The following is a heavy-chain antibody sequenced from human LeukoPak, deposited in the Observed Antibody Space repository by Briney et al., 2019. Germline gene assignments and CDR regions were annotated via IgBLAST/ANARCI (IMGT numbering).Heavy chain of an antibody. J-gene: IGHJ4*02. CDR3: VRDTYYYDSSGYAGFDY. D-gene: IGHD3-22*01. CDR2: IYYSGST. V-gene: IGHV4-39*07. CDR1: GGSISSSSYY. Sequence: SETLSLTCTVSGGSISSSSYYWGWIRQPPGKGLEWIGSIYYSGSTYYNPSLKSRVTMSVDTSKNQFSLKLSSVTAADTAVYYCVRDTYYYDSSGYAGFDYWGQGTLVTASS.